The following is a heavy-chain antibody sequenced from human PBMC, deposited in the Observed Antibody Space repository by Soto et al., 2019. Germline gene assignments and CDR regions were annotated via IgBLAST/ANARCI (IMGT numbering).Heavy chain of an antibody. CDR3: ARVRHGWTFFDY. J-gene: IGHJ4*02. CDR1: VGSVSSFF. D-gene: IGHD6-19*01. Sequence: SETLSLTCTVSVGSVSSFFWSWIRQPPGRGLEWIGYLYYGGSTHYSPSLKSRVTISVDTSQNQFSLNLMSVTAADTAIYYCARVRHGWTFFDYWSQGTLVTVSS. CDR2: LYYGGST. V-gene: IGHV4-59*02.